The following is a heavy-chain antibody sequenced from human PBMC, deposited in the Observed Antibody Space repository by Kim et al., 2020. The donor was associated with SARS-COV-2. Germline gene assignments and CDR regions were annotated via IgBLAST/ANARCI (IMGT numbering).Heavy chain of an antibody. Sequence: ASVKVSCKASGYTFTSYGISWVRQAPGQGLEWMGWISAYNGNTNYAQKLQGRVTMTTDTSTSTAYMELRSLRSDDTAVYYCARTPGLDIVAPDYYFDYWGQGTLVTVSS. V-gene: IGHV1-18*01. J-gene: IGHJ4*02. CDR3: ARTPGLDIVAPDYYFDY. CDR1: GYTFTSYG. CDR2: ISAYNGNT. D-gene: IGHD5-12*01.